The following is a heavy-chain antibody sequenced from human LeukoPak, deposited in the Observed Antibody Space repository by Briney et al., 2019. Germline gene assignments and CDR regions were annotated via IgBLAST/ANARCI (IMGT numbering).Heavy chain of an antibody. CDR2: INPNSGGT. D-gene: IGHD6-13*01. J-gene: IGHJ4*02. Sequence: ASVKVSCKASGYTFTGYYMHWVRHAPGQGLEWMGWINPNSGGTNYSQKFQDRVTMTRDTYISTAYMELSRLRSDDTAVYYCARVQQQLFRPLDYWGQGTLVTVSS. CDR1: GYTFTGYY. CDR3: ARVQQQLFRPLDY. V-gene: IGHV1-2*02.